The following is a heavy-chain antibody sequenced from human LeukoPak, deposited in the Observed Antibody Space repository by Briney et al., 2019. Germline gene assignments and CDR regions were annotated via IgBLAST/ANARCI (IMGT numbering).Heavy chain of an antibody. CDR1: GYTFTSYG. CDR2: ISAYNGNT. V-gene: IGHV1-18*01. CDR3: ARVRILTGDHLDFDY. D-gene: IGHD7-27*01. Sequence: ASVKVSCKASGYTFTSYGISWVRQAPGQGLEWMRWISAYNGNTNYAQKLQGRVTMTTDTSTSTAYMELRSLRSDDTAVYYCARVRILTGDHLDFDYWGQGTLVTVSS. J-gene: IGHJ4*02.